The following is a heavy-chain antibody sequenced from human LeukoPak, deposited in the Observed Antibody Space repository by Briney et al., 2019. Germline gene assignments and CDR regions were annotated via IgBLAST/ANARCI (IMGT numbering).Heavy chain of an antibody. J-gene: IGHJ6*03. V-gene: IGHV1-2*02. CDR1: GYTFTGYY. CDR2: INPNSGGT. D-gene: IGHD2-2*01. Sequence: ASVKVSCKASGYTFTGYYMHWVRQAPGQGLEWMGWINPNSGGTNYAQKFQGRVTMTRDTSISTAYMELSRLRSDDTAVYYCARGKYQPPPWGYYYYMDVWGKGTTVTISS. CDR3: ARGKYQPPPWGYYYYMDV.